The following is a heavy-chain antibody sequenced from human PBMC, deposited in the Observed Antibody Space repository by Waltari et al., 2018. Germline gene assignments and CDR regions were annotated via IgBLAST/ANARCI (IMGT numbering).Heavy chain of an antibody. D-gene: IGHD3-10*02. Sequence: EAQLMESGDGLVRPGRSLRLSCVASGFSLSSHWIPWFRRAPGKGLEWVANIKWDGSAAWYAESMSGRFIISRDNAKNSVFLQMSSPTADDTATYYCARGSAAYVRFWDLWGLGTVVTVSS. CDR3: ARGSAAYVRFWDL. J-gene: IGHJ5*02. CDR2: IKWDGSAA. CDR1: GFSLSSHW. V-gene: IGHV3-7*03.